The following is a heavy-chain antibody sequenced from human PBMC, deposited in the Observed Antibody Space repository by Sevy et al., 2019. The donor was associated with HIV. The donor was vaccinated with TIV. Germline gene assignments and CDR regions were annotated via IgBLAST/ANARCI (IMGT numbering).Heavy chain of an antibody. V-gene: IGHV6-1*01. J-gene: IGHJ4*02. CDR1: GDSVSSNRAA. D-gene: IGHD2-15*01. Sequence: SDTLSLTCVISGDSVSSNRAAWNWIRQSPSRGLEWLGRTYYRSKWYTDYAVSVKSRITINPDTSKNQVSLQLNSVTPEDTAVYYCTRGAHSLDYWGQGTLVTVSS. CDR3: TRGAHSLDY. CDR2: TYYRSKWYT.